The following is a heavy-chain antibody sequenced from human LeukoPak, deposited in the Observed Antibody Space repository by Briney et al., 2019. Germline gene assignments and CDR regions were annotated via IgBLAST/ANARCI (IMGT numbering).Heavy chain of an antibody. D-gene: IGHD1-26*01. Sequence: SETLSLTCTVSGGSISSYYWSWIRQPAGKGLEWIGRIYTSGSTNYNPSLKSRVTMSVDTSKNQFSLKLSSVTAADTAVYYCARDVKWELVRLFDPWGQGTLVTVSS. CDR2: IYTSGST. V-gene: IGHV4-4*07. CDR1: GGSISSYY. J-gene: IGHJ5*02. CDR3: ARDVKWELVRLFDP.